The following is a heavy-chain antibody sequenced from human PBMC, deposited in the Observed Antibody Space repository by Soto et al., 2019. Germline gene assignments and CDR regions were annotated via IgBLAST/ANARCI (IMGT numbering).Heavy chain of an antibody. CDR2: TYYRSKWYN. CDR1: GDSVSGNSAA. D-gene: IGHD6-13*01. J-gene: IGHJ6*02. V-gene: IGHV6-1*01. CDR3: ARDRRAFRAAAGKGEYYYYGMDV. Sequence: SQTLSLTCAISGDSVSGNSAAWNWIRQSPSRGLEWLGRTYYRSKWYNDYAVSVKSRITINPDTSKNQFSLQLNSVTPEDTAVYYCARDRRAFRAAAGKGEYYYYGMDVWGQGTTVTVSS.